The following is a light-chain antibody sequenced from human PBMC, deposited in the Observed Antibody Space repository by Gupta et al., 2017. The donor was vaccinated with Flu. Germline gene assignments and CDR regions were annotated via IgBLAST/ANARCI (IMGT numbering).Light chain of an antibody. J-gene: IGLJ1*01. V-gene: IGLV3-25*02. CDR1: ALSKQY. CDR2: KDS. Sequence: SYELTQPPSVSLSPGQTARITCSADALSKQYVYWYQQKPGQAPVLMMSKDSERPSGIPERFSGASSGTTVTLTISGVQAEDEADYYCQAAGNSVIGVFGTGTKVTVL. CDR3: QAAGNSVIGV.